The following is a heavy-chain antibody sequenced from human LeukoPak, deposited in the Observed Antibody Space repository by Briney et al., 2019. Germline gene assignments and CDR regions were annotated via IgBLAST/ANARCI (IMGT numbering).Heavy chain of an antibody. CDR2: INHSGST. Sequence: SSETLSLTCAVYGGSFSGYYWSWIRQPPGKGLEWIGEINHSGSTNYSPSLKSRVTISVDTSKNQFSLKLSSVTAADTAVYYCARVYDSSGYYYPYFDYWGQGTLVTVSS. V-gene: IGHV4-34*01. J-gene: IGHJ4*02. D-gene: IGHD3-22*01. CDR1: GGSFSGYY. CDR3: ARVYDSSGYYYPYFDY.